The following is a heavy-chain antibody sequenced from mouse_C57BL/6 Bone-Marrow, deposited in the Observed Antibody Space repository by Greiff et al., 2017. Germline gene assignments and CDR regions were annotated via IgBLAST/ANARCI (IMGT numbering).Heavy chain of an antibody. CDR2: IYPRSGNT. CDR1: GYTFTSYG. Sequence: VQLQQSGAELARPGASVKLSCKASGYTFTSYGISWVKQRTGQGLEWIGEIYPRSGNTYYNEKFKGKATLTADKSSSTAYMELRSLTSEDSAVYFCARSRQLRMMGAYWGQGTLVTVSA. J-gene: IGHJ3*01. V-gene: IGHV1-81*01. CDR3: ARSRQLRMMGAY. D-gene: IGHD3-2*02.